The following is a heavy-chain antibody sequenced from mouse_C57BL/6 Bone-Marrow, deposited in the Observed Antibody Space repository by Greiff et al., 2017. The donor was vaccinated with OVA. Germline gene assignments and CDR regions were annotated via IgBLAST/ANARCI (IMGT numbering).Heavy chain of an antibody. J-gene: IGHJ1*03. CDR2: IYPGSGST. CDR1: GYTFTSYW. Sequence: QVQLQQPGAELVKPGASVKMSCKASGYTFTSYWITWVKQRPGQGLEWIGDIYPGSGSTNYNEKFKSKATLTVDTSSSTAYMQLSSLTSEDSAVYYCARDYDGSSWYFDVWGTGTTVTVSA. D-gene: IGHD1-1*01. CDR3: ARDYDGSSWYFDV. V-gene: IGHV1-55*01.